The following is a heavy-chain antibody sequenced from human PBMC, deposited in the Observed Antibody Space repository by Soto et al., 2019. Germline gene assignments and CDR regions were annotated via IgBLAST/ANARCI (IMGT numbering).Heavy chain of an antibody. Sequence: QVQLQQWGAGLLKPSETLSLTCAVCGGSFSGYYWTWIREPPGTGLEWIGEINHSGSTNYNPSLKSRVTISVDTSKKQFSLKLTSVTAADTAVYYCARDKITGLFDYWGQGTLVTVSS. CDR2: INHSGST. J-gene: IGHJ4*02. D-gene: IGHD2-8*02. V-gene: IGHV4-34*01. CDR1: GGSFSGYY. CDR3: ARDKITGLFDY.